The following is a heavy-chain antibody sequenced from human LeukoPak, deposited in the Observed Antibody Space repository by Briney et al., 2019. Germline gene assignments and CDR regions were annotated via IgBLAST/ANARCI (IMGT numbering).Heavy chain of an antibody. CDR2: IWYDGSNK. CDR1: GFTFSSYG. V-gene: IGHV3-33*01. Sequence: GGSLRLSCAASGFTFSSYGMHWVRQAPGKGLEWVAVIWYDGSNKYYADSVKGRFTISRDNSKNTLYLQMNSLRAEDTAVYYCARGHSQLWLRVGTWGQGTLVTVSS. J-gene: IGHJ5*02. D-gene: IGHD5-18*01. CDR3: ARGHSQLWLRVGT.